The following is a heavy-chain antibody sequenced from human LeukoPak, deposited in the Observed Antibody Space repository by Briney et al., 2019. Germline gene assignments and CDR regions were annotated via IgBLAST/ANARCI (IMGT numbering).Heavy chain of an antibody. CDR1: GFTFSSYW. D-gene: IGHD3-10*01. CDR2: IRYDGSNK. CDR3: AKDQLRHNWFGELFHLDY. Sequence: GGSLRLSCAASGFTFSSYWMSWVRQAPGKGLEWVAFIRYDGSNKYYADSVKGRFTISRDNSKNTLYLQMNSLRAEDTAVYYCAKDQLRHNWFGELFHLDYWGQGTLVTVSS. J-gene: IGHJ4*02. V-gene: IGHV3-30*02.